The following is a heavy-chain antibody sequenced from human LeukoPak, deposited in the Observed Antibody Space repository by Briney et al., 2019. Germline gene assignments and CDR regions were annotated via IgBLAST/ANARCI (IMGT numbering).Heavy chain of an antibody. D-gene: IGHD1-26*01. CDR3: ARKLVGAAGAAFDI. CDR1: GFIFSIFD. CDR2: ISGGGSTI. V-gene: IGHV3-48*02. J-gene: IGHJ3*02. Sequence: GGSLRLSCAASGFIFSIFDMNWVRQAPGKGLEWVSFISGGGSTIYYADSVKGRFTISRDNAKNSLYPQMNSLRDDDTAVYYCARKLVGAAGAAFDIWGQGTMVTVSS.